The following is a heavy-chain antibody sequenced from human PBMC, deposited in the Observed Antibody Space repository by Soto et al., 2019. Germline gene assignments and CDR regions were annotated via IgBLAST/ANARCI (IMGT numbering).Heavy chain of an antibody. CDR1: GYTFTSYG. Sequence: ASVKVSCKASGYTFTSYGISWVRQAPGQGLEWMGWISAYNGNTNYAQKLQGRVTMTTDTSTSTAYMELRSLRSDDTAVYYCARVCYFAPDGFGESPENYYYYYYMDVWGKGTTVTVSS. CDR2: ISAYNGNT. J-gene: IGHJ6*03. CDR3: ARVCYFAPDGFGESPENYYYYYYMDV. V-gene: IGHV1-18*01. D-gene: IGHD3-10*01.